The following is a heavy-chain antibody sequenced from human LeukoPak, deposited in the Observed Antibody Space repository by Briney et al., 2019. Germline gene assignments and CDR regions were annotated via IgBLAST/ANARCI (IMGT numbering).Heavy chain of an antibody. J-gene: IGHJ5*02. CDR2: ISGSGGST. CDR3: AKNGMITMVRGVNDWFDP. Sequence: GGSLRLSCAASGFTFSSYGMSWVRQAPGKGLEWVSAISGSGGSTYYADSVKGRFTISRDNSKNTLYLQMNSLRAEDTAVYYCAKNGMITMVRGVNDWFDPWGQGTLVTVSS. V-gene: IGHV3-23*01. D-gene: IGHD3-10*01. CDR1: GFTFSSYG.